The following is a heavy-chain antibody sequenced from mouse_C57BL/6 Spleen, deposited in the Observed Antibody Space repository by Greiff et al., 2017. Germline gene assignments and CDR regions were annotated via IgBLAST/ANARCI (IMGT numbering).Heavy chain of an antibody. CDR1: GFTFSSYA. J-gene: IGHJ3*01. Sequence: EVKLVESGGGLVKPGGSLKLSCAASGFTFSSYAMSWVRQTPEQRLEWVATISDGGSYTYYPDNVKGRFTISRDKDKNNLYQQMSHLKSEDTAMYYCGSTRVKGFAYWGQGTLVTVSA. D-gene: IGHD2-2*01. CDR2: ISDGGSYT. V-gene: IGHV5-4*03. CDR3: GSTRVKGFAY.